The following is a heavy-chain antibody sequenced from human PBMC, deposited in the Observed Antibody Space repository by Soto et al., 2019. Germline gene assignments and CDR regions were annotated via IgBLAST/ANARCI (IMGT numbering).Heavy chain of an antibody. V-gene: IGHV4-59*08. CDR1: GGSISSYY. CDR2: IYYSGST. J-gene: IGHJ3*02. CDR3: ASRWGDAFDI. D-gene: IGHD3-16*01. Sequence: QVQLQESGPGLVKPSETLSLTCTVSGGSISSYYWSWIRQPPGKGLEWIGYIYYSGSTNYNHSLQSRVTISVDTTNNHFTLKLSSVTAADSAVYYCASRWGDAFDIWGQGTMVTVSS.